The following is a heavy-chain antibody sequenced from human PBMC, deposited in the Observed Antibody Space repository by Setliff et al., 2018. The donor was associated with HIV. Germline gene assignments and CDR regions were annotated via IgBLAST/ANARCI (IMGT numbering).Heavy chain of an antibody. CDR3: AGGSFGESYSSF. Sequence: SVKVSCKTSGGTFSTYVITWVRQAPGQGLEWRGGMLPILGMGDFAQKFQGRVTITADASTRTAYMELSSLTSDDTAVYYCAGGSFGESYSSFWGQGTLVTVSS. J-gene: IGHJ4*02. V-gene: IGHV1-69*10. CDR1: GGTFSTYV. CDR2: MLPILGMG. D-gene: IGHD3-10*01.